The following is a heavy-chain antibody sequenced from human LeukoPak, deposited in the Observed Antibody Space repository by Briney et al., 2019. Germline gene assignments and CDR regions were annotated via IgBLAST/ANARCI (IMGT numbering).Heavy chain of an antibody. J-gene: IGHJ4*02. CDR2: IKQDGSEK. CDR3: AKGGRGNGEVY. CDR1: GFTFSSYW. Sequence: PGGSPRLSCAVSGFTFSSYWMNWVRQAPGKGLEWVANIKQDGSEKNYVDSVRGRFTISRDNAKSSLFLQMNDLRAEDTAVYYCAKGGRGNGEVYWGQGTLVTVSS. D-gene: IGHD2-8*01. V-gene: IGHV3-7*03.